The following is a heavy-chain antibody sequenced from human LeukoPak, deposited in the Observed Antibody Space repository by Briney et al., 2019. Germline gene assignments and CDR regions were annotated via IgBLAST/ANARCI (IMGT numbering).Heavy chain of an antibody. Sequence: QPGGSLRLSCGVSGFDISTYGMHWVRQSPGRGLEWVAAIGTIDDTYYPGSVTGRFTISRENAKNSLHLQMNNLRVGDTAMYYCVRVDGLNGNYYFDSWGQGTLVTVSS. CDR2: IGTIDDT. CDR1: GFDISTYG. D-gene: IGHD2-8*01. CDR3: VRVDGLNGNYYFDS. J-gene: IGHJ4*02. V-gene: IGHV3-13*01.